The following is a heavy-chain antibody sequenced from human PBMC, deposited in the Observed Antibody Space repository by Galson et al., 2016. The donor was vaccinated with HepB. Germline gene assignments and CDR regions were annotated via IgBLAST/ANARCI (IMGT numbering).Heavy chain of an antibody. V-gene: IGHV3-30*18. D-gene: IGHD6-25*01. Sequence: SLRLSCAASGFTFTNYGMHWVRQAPGKGLDWVAVISFDGNHEYYADSVKGRFTTSRDNSKNTLSLQLDSLRTEDTAVYFCAKAPAAAREGVYWYFDLWGRGTLVTVSS. CDR2: ISFDGNHE. CDR3: AKAPAAAREGVYWYFDL. J-gene: IGHJ2*01. CDR1: GFTFTNYG.